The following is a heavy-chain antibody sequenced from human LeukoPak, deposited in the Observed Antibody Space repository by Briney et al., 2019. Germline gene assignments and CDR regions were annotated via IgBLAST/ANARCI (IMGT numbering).Heavy chain of an antibody. CDR2: IYYSGST. J-gene: IGHJ3*02. CDR3: ARVGRWLQLQAFDI. V-gene: IGHV4-59*01. Sequence: SETLSLTCTVSGGSISSYYWSWIRQPPGKGLEWIGYIYYSGSTNYNPSLKSRVTISVDTSKNQFSLRLSSMTAADTAVYYCARVGRWLQLQAFDIWGQGTMVTVSS. CDR1: GGSISSYY. D-gene: IGHD5-24*01.